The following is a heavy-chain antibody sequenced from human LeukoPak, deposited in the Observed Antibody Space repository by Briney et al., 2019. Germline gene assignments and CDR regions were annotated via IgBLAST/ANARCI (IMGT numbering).Heavy chain of an antibody. CDR1: GDSINSYY. V-gene: IGHV4-59*01. CDR2: IYYSGST. Sequence: SETLSLTCTVSGDSINSYYWNWIRQPPGKGLEWIGYIYYSGSTNYNPSLKSQVTISVDTSKKQFSLKLSSVTAADTAVYYCARGVPYYYDSSGYSEEGNAFDIWGQGTMVTVSS. D-gene: IGHD3-22*01. J-gene: IGHJ3*02. CDR3: ARGVPYYYDSSGYSEEGNAFDI.